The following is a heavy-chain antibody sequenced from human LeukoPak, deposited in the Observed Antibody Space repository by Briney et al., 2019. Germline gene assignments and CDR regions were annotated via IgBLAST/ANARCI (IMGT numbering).Heavy chain of an antibody. V-gene: IGHV1-2*02. J-gene: IGHJ4*02. Sequence: ASVKVSCKASGYTFTSYYMHWVRQAPGQGLEWMGWINPNSGGTNYAQKFQGRVTMTRDTSISTAYMELSRLRSDDTAVYYCAKAYYYDSSGYSTDYWGQGTLVTVSS. D-gene: IGHD3-22*01. CDR1: GYTFTSYY. CDR2: INPNSGGT. CDR3: AKAYYYDSSGYSTDY.